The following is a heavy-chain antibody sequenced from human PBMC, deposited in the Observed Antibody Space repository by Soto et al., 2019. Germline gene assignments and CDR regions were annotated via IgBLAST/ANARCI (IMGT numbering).Heavy chain of an antibody. V-gene: IGHV4-39*01. CDR1: VDSINSRSYY. Sequence: SETLSLTCTFTVDSINSRSYYCGWMRQPPWKGLEWIGSIYYSGRTYNNPSLRSRVSMSIDTSKDQFSLKLKSVTAADTALYFCARPRTSVVRQAHFDRWGPGSLDTVSS. CDR3: ARPRTSVVRQAHFDR. J-gene: IGHJ4*02. D-gene: IGHD2-21*01. CDR2: IYYSGRT.